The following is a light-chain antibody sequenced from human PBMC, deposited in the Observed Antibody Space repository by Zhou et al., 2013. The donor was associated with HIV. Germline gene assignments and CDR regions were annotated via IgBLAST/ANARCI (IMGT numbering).Light chain of an antibody. Sequence: DIQMTQSPSTLSASVGDRVTITCRASQSISSWLAWYQQKPGKAPNLLIYKASSLENAVPSRFSGSGSGTEFTLTISSLLPDDFATYYCQQYDTYPWTFGQGTRVGNQT. CDR3: QQYDTYPWT. J-gene: IGKJ1*01. CDR1: QSISSW. V-gene: IGKV1-5*03. CDR2: KAS.